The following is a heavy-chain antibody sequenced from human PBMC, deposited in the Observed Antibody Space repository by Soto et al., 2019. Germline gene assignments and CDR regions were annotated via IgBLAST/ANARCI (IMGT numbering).Heavy chain of an antibody. J-gene: IGHJ4*02. CDR2: IFYSGSS. Sequence: SETLSLTCTVSGGSISGHYWIWIRQSPGKGLEWIGYIFYSGSSNYNPSLKSRVTISVDTSKNQFSLKLSSVTAADTAVYYCARVGSSGWSPDYWGQGTLVTVSS. V-gene: IGHV4-59*11. CDR1: GGSISGHY. CDR3: ARVGSSGWSPDY. D-gene: IGHD6-19*01.